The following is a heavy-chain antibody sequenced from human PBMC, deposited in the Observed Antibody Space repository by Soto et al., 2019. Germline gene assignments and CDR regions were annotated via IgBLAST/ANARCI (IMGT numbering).Heavy chain of an antibody. V-gene: IGHV3-21*01. CDR2: INNSSGYI. Sequence: CGSMRLACAACGLTFRRSRMNWVRKAPGKGLEWVSSINNSSGYIYYADSVKGRFTISRDNAKNSLFLQMNSLRAEDTAVYYCARGIGGYHTNGSMWDYRGRGTLLTVPS. CDR3: ARGIGGYHTNGSMWDY. D-gene: IGHD2-8*01. J-gene: IGHJ4*02. CDR1: GLTFRRSR.